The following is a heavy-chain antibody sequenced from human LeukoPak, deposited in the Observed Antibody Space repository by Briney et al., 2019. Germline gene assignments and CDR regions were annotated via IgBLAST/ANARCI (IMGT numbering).Heavy chain of an antibody. CDR2: INHSGST. Sequence: SETLSLTCAVYGGSFSGYYWSWIRQPPGKGLEWIGEINHSGSTNFNPSLKSRVTISLDSSKNQFSLKLSFVTAADTAVYYCARATVTTVDYWGQGTLVTASS. J-gene: IGHJ4*02. V-gene: IGHV4-34*01. CDR1: GGSFSGYY. CDR3: ARATVTTVDY. D-gene: IGHD4-11*01.